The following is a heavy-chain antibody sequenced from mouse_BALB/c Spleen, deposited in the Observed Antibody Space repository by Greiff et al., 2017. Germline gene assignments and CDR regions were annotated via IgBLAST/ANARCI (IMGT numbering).Heavy chain of an antibody. CDR3: ARYYYGNYVDYFDY. D-gene: IGHD2-1*01. Sequence: VQLQQSGAELAKPGASVKMSCKASGYTFTSYWMHWVKQRPGQGLEWIGYINPSTGYTEYNQKFKDKATLTADKSSSTAYMQLSSLTSEDSAVYYCARYYYGNYVDYFDYWGQGTTRTVSS. CDR1: GYTFTSYW. CDR2: INPSTGYT. J-gene: IGHJ2*01. V-gene: IGHV1-7*01.